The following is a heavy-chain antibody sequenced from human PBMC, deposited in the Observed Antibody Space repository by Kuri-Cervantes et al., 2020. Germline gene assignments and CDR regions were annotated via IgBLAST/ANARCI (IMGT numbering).Heavy chain of an antibody. Sequence: GESLKISCAASGFSFSSYSMNWVRQAPGKGLQWVGFIRSKAYGGTTEYAASVKGRFTISRDDSKSIAYLQMNSLKTEDTAVYYCTRDIVYCSSTSCYGYYYYYRDVWGKGTTVTDSS. V-gene: IGHV3-49*04. D-gene: IGHD2-2*01. CDR3: TRDIVYCSSTSCYGYYYYYRDV. CDR1: GFSFSSYS. CDR2: IRSKAYGGTT. J-gene: IGHJ6*03.